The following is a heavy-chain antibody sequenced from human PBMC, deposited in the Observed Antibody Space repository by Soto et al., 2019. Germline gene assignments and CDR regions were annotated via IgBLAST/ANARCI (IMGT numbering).Heavy chain of an antibody. V-gene: IGHV4-31*03. CDR2: IYYSGST. CDR1: GGSISSGGYY. Sequence: QVQLQESGPGLVKPSQTLSLTYTVSGGSISSGGYYWSWIRQHPGKGLEWIGYIYYSGSTYYNPSLKSRVTISVDTSKNQFSLKLSSVTAADTAVYYCARATGAPPGNWFDPWGQGTLVTVSS. J-gene: IGHJ5*02. D-gene: IGHD1-26*01. CDR3: ARATGAPPGNWFDP.